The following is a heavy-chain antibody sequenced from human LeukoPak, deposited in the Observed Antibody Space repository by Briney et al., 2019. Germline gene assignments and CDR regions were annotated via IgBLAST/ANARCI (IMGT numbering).Heavy chain of an antibody. D-gene: IGHD6-6*01. Sequence: ASVKVSCKASGYTFTGYYMHWVRQAPGQWLEWMGWINPNSGGTNYAQKFQGRVTMTRDTSISTAYMELSRLRSDDTAVYYCARDLSSSKWEDYWGQGTLVTVSS. J-gene: IGHJ4*02. CDR1: GYTFTGYY. CDR3: ARDLSSSKWEDY. CDR2: INPNSGGT. V-gene: IGHV1-2*02.